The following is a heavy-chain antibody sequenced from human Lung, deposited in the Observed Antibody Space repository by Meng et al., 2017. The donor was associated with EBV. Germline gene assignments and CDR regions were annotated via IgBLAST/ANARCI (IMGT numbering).Heavy chain of an antibody. V-gene: IGHV4-34*02. CDR1: GGTFSDYY. J-gene: IGHJ2*01. D-gene: IGHD3-10*01. CDR2: INHSGTT. CDR3: ARDYGLGSHVPFDL. Sequence: QGQLQQLGAGLLKPSETLSLTCAVYGGTFSDYYWSWIRQPPGKGLEWIGEINHSGTTNYSPSLKSRVTISADTSKKQFSLKLSSVTAADTAVYYCARDYGLGSHVPFDLWGRGTLVTVSS.